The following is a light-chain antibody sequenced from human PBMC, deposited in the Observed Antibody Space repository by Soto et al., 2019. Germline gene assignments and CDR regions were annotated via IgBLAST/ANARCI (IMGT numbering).Light chain of an antibody. J-gene: IGKJ2*01. CDR3: QQRRNWPPRYT. Sequence: EIVLTQSPATLSLSPGERATLSCRASQSINSYLAWYQQKPGQAPRLLIYDASNRATGIPARFSGSGFGTDFTLTISDLEPEDFAIYYCQQRRNWPPRYTFGQGTKLEIK. CDR1: QSINSY. V-gene: IGKV3-11*01. CDR2: DAS.